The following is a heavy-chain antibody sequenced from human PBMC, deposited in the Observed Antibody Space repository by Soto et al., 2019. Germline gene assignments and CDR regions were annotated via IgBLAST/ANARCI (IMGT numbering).Heavy chain of an antibody. CDR1: GFTFDDYA. V-gene: IGHV3-43D*04. CDR2: ISWDGGST. D-gene: IGHD3-10*01. CDR3: AKDDMVRGVIAVNYGMDV. J-gene: IGHJ6*02. Sequence: GGSLRLSCAASGFTFDDYAMHWVRQAPGKGLEWVSLISWDGGSTYYADSVKGRFTISRDNSKNSLYRQMNSLRAEDTAVYYCAKDDMVRGVIAVNYGMDVWGQGTTVTVSS.